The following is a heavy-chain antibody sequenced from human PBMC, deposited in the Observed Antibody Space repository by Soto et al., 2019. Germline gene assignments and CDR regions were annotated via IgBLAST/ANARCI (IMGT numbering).Heavy chain of an antibody. V-gene: IGHV3-33*01. CDR2: IWYDGSNK. CDR1: IFTFSNYG. J-gene: IGHJ6*02. CDR3: ARDDIPGRAVAIYGMDV. D-gene: IGHD6-19*01. Sequence: GGSLRLSCSASIFTFSNYGMHWVRQAPGKGLEWVAVIWYDGSNKYYADSVKGRFTISRDNSKNTLYLQMNSLRAEDTAVYYCARDDIPGRAVAIYGMDVWGQWNTVTV.